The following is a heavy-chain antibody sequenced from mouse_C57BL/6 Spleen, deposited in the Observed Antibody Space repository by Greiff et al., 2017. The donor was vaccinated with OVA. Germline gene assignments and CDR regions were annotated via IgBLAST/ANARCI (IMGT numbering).Heavy chain of an antibody. J-gene: IGHJ3*01. D-gene: IGHD2-4*01. Sequence: VQLQQPGAELVKPGASVKLSCKASGYTFTSYWMHWVKQRPGQGLEWIGMIHPNSGSTNYNEKFKSKATLTVDKSSSTAYMQLSSLTSEDSAVYYCATDYDRVVFAYWGQGTLVTVSA. CDR1: GYTFTSYW. V-gene: IGHV1-64*01. CDR2: IHPNSGST. CDR3: ATDYDRVVFAY.